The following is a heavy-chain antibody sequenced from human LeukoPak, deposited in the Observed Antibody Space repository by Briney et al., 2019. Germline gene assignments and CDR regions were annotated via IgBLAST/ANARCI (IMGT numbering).Heavy chain of an antibody. Sequence: HPGGSLRLSCAASGFTFSSYSMNWVRQAPGKGLEWVSYISSSSSTIYYADSVKGRFTISRDNAKNSLYLQMNSLRDEDTAVYYCARDGGHTEQWLVPNFDYWGQGTLVTVSS. CDR1: GFTFSSYS. CDR3: ARDGGHTEQWLVPNFDY. CDR2: ISSSSSTI. D-gene: IGHD6-19*01. V-gene: IGHV3-48*02. J-gene: IGHJ4*02.